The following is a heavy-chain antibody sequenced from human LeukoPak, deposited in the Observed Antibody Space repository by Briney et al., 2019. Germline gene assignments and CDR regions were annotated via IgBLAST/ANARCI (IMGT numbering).Heavy chain of an antibody. CDR1: GFTFSNYA. CDR2: ISSSSSYI. Sequence: GSLRLSCAASGFTFSNYALNWVRQAPGKGLEWVSSISSSSSYISYADSVRGRFTTSRDNAKNSLYLQMNSLRAEDTAVYYCARENLGYCSSTSCYEDAFDIWGQGTMVTVSS. CDR3: ARENLGYCSSTSCYEDAFDI. V-gene: IGHV3-21*01. D-gene: IGHD2-2*01. J-gene: IGHJ3*02.